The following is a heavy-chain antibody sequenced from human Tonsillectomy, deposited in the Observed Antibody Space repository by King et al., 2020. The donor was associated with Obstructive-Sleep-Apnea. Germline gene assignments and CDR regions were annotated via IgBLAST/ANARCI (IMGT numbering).Heavy chain of an antibody. CDR1: GFTFSSYS. Sequence: VQLVESGGGLVQPGGSLRLSCAASGFTFSSYSMNWVRQAPGKGLEWVSYISSSSSTIYYADSVKGRFTISRDNAKNSLYLQMNSLRAEDTAVYYCAREQEEWLGWGGSPYWGQGTLVTVSS. D-gene: IGHD6-19*01. CDR2: ISSSSSTI. J-gene: IGHJ4*02. CDR3: AREQEEWLGWGGSPY. V-gene: IGHV3-48*01.